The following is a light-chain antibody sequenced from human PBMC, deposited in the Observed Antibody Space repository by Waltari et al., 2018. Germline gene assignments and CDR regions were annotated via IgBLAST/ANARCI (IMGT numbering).Light chain of an antibody. CDR3: FSYTGDTTLYV. J-gene: IGLJ1*01. CDR1: SNDVGNYNL. V-gene: IGLV2-23*02. Sequence: QSALTQPASVSGSPGQSITISCTGTSNDVGNYNLVSWYQQYPGKVPQPIIFEVNKRPSGVSHRFSGSKSRNTASLTISGLQAEDEADYYCFSYTGDTTLYVFGTGTKVTVL. CDR2: EVN.